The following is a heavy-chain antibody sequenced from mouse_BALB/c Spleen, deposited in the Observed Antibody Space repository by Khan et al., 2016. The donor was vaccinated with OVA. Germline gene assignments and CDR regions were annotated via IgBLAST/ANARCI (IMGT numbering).Heavy chain of an antibody. D-gene: IGHD1-1*01. CDR1: GYTFVNYW. J-gene: IGHJ2*01. Sequence: VQLQQSGAELAKPGASVKMSCKASGYTFVNYWILWVRQRPGQGLEWIGYINPSIAYTENNQNFKDKATLTADKSSSTAYLQLNSLTSVDSAVYYSARRGLRWNFNYWGQGTTLTVSS. CDR3: ARRGLRWNFNY. V-gene: IGHV1-7*01. CDR2: INPSIAYT.